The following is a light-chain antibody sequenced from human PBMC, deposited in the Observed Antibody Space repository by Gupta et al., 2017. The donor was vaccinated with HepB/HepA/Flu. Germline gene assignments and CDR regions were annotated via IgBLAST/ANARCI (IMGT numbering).Light chain of an antibody. Sequence: QSVLTPPPSVSGAPGQRVPISCPGSSSNIGAGYDVHWYQQLPGTAPKLLIYGNSNRPSGVPDRFSGSKSGTSASLAITGLQAEDEADYYCQSYDSSLSGYVFGTGTKVTVL. CDR1: SSNIGAGYD. J-gene: IGLJ1*01. CDR2: GNS. CDR3: QSYDSSLSGYV. V-gene: IGLV1-40*01.